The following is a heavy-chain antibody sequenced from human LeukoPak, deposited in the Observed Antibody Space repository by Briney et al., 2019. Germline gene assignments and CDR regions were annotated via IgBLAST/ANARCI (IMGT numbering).Heavy chain of an antibody. V-gene: IGHV1-2*02. J-gene: IGHJ4*02. Sequence: ASVKVSCKASGYTFTGYYMHWVRQAPGQGLEWMGWINPNSGGTNYAQKLQGRVTMTTDTSTSTAYMELRSLRSDDTAVYYCAREMVRGPNLDYWGQGTLVTVSS. D-gene: IGHD3-10*01. CDR1: GYTFTGYY. CDR3: AREMVRGPNLDY. CDR2: INPNSGGT.